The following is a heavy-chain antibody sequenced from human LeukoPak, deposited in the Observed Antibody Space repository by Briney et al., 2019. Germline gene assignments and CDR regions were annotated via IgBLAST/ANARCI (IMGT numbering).Heavy chain of an antibody. CDR1: GFTFSSYA. V-gene: IGHV3-23*01. Sequence: GGSLRLSCAASGFTFSSYAMSWVRQAPGKGLEWVSAIGGSGGSTYYADSVKGRFTISRDNSKNTLYLQMNSLRAEDTAVYYCAKDLYYYDSSGYYGANWFDPWGQGTLVTVSS. CDR2: IGGSGGST. D-gene: IGHD3-22*01. CDR3: AKDLYYYDSSGYYGANWFDP. J-gene: IGHJ5*02.